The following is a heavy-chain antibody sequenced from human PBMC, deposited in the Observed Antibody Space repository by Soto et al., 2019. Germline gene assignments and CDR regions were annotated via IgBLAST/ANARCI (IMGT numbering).Heavy chain of an antibody. CDR2: ISYDGSNK. Sequence: QVQLVESGGGVVQPGRSLRLSCAASGFTFSSYAMHWVRQAPGKGLEWVAVISYDGSNKYYADFVKGRFTISRDNSKNTLYLQMNSLRAEDTAVYYCARDREGWLSNYFDYWGQGTLVTVSS. CDR1: GFTFSSYA. CDR3: ARDREGWLSNYFDY. J-gene: IGHJ4*02. D-gene: IGHD3-22*01. V-gene: IGHV3-30-3*01.